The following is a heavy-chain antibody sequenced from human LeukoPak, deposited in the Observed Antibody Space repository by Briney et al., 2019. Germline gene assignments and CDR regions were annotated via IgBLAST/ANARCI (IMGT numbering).Heavy chain of an antibody. Sequence: PGGSLRLSCAASGFTFSSYSTNWVRQAPGKGLEWVSSISGSNSYIYYADSMKGRFTISRDNAKNSLYLQMSSLRAEDTAVYYCAELGITMIGGVWGKGTAVTISS. CDR3: AELGITMIGGV. D-gene: IGHD3-10*02. CDR1: GFTFSSYS. J-gene: IGHJ6*04. V-gene: IGHV3-21*01. CDR2: ISGSNSYI.